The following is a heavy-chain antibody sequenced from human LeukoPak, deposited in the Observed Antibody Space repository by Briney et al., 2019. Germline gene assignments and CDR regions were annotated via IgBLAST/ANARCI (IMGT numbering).Heavy chain of an antibody. J-gene: IGHJ3*02. V-gene: IGHV1-2*02. D-gene: IGHD3-22*01. Sequence: ASVKVSCKASGYTFTGYYMHWVRQAPGQGLEWMGWINPNSGGTNYAQKFQGRVTMTRDTSISTAYMDLSRLRSDDTAVYYCARAGVWDYSDSSGYHNAAFDIWGQGTMVAVSS. CDR3: ARAGVWDYSDSSGYHNAAFDI. CDR1: GYTFTGYY. CDR2: INPNSGGT.